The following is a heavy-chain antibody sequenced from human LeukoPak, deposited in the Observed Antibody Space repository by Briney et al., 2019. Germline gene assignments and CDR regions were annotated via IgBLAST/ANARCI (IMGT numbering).Heavy chain of an antibody. J-gene: IGHJ4*02. V-gene: IGHV7-4-1*02. CDR2: INTNTGNP. CDR1: GYTFTSYA. D-gene: IGHD3-10*01. Sequence: GASVKVSCKASGYTFTSYAMNWVRQAPGQGLEWMGWINTNTGNPTYAQGFTGRFVFSLDTSVSTAYLQISSLKAGDTAVYYCARDFLYGSGSYYTPFDYWGQGTLVTVSS. CDR3: ARDFLYGSGSYYTPFDY.